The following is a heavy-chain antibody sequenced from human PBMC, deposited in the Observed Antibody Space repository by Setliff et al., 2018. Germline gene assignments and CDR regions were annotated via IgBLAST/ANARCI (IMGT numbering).Heavy chain of an antibody. CDR1: GGSFSGYY. CDR3: ARSFSRSEKFLLDY. Sequence: SETLSLICAVYGGSFSGYYWSWIRQPPGKRLEWIGEILHSGNINYNPSLKSRVTISMDTSKNQFSLKVNSVTAADTAVYYCARSFSRSEKFLLDYWGQGALVTVSS. CDR2: ILHSGNI. V-gene: IGHV4-34*12. D-gene: IGHD2-15*01. J-gene: IGHJ4*02.